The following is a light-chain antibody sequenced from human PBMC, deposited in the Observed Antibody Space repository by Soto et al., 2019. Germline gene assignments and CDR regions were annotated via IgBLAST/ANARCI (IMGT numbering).Light chain of an antibody. CDR2: DXS. CDR1: HSVSMSY. V-gene: IGKV3-20*01. Sequence: RVLTQSPGPLTLSQGERATLFXRVSHSVSMSYLAWYQQEPGXAPRAXXDDXSSRANGSPDRISGSGSGTEFTRTISRLEPDDFAVYYWQQYGRASWTFGQGTKVDIK. CDR3: QQYGRASWT. J-gene: IGKJ1*01.